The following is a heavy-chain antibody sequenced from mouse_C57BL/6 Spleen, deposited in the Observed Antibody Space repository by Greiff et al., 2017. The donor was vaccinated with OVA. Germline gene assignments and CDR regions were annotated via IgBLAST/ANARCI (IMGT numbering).Heavy chain of an antibody. D-gene: IGHD4-1*01. Sequence: EVQLVESGGGLVKPGGSLKLSCAASGFTFSSYAMSWVRQTPEKRLEWVATISDGGSYTYYPDNVKGRFTISRDNAKNNLYLQMSHLKSEDTAMYYCARETGPLAWFAYWGQGTLVTVSA. CDR1: GFTFSSYA. J-gene: IGHJ3*01. V-gene: IGHV5-4*01. CDR3: ARETGPLAWFAY. CDR2: ISDGGSYT.